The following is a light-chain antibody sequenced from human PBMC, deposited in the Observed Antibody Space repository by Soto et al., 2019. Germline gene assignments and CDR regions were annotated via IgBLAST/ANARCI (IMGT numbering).Light chain of an antibody. CDR2: KAS. CDR1: QTISSW. J-gene: IGKJ1*01. CDR3: LQDINYPWT. V-gene: IGKV1-5*03. Sequence: DIQMTQSPSTLSGSVGDRVTITCRASQTISSWLAWYQQKPGKAPKLLIYKASTLKSGFPSRFSGSGSGTEFTLAISSLQPEDSATYYCLQDINYPWTFGQGTKVDIK.